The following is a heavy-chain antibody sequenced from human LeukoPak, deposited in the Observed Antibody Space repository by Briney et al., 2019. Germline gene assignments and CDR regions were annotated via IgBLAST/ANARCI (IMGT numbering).Heavy chain of an antibody. Sequence: GGSLRLSCAASGFTFSSYSMNWVRQAPGKGLEWVSSISSSSSYIYYADSVKGRFTISRDNAKNSLYLQMNSLRAEDTAVYYRARDLTIFGVANNAFDIWGQGTMVTVSS. V-gene: IGHV3-21*01. CDR3: ARDLTIFGVANNAFDI. D-gene: IGHD3-3*01. CDR2: ISSSSSYI. CDR1: GFTFSSYS. J-gene: IGHJ3*02.